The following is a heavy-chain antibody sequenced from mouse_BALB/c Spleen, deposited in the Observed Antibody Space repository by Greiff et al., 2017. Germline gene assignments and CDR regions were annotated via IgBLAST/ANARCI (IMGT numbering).Heavy chain of an antibody. CDR2: ILPGSGST. D-gene: IGHD2-14*01. CDR3: ARGGRYVLYAMDY. CDR1: GYTFSSYW. J-gene: IGHJ4*01. Sequence: QVQLQQSGAELMKPGASVKISCKATGYTFSSYWIEWVKQRPGHGLEWIGEILPGSGSTNYNEKFKGKATFTADTSSNTAYMQLSSLTSEDSAVYYCARGGRYVLYAMDYWGQGTSVTVSS. V-gene: IGHV1-9*01.